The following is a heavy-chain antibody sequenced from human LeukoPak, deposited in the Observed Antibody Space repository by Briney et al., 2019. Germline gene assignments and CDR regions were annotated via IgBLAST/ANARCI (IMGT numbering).Heavy chain of an antibody. D-gene: IGHD2-2*01. CDR2: ISYDGSNK. J-gene: IGHJ6*02. CDR3: AKDYRYCSSTSCYDYYYYGMDV. CDR1: AFTFSTYG. Sequence: GGSLRLSCAASAFTFSTYGMHWVRQAPGKGLEWVAVISYDGSNKYYAVSVKGRFTISRDNSKNTLYLQMNSLRAEDTAVYYCAKDYRYCSSTSCYDYYYYGMDVWGQGTTVTVSS. V-gene: IGHV3-30*18.